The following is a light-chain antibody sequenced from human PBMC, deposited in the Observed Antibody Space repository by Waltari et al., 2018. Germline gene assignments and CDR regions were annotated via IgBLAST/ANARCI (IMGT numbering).Light chain of an antibody. CDR2: GAS. CDR3: QQSYSTLPFT. J-gene: IGKJ3*01. V-gene: IGKV1-39*01. CDR1: QSISNH. Sequence: DIQMTQSPSSLSASVGDRVTITCRASQSISNHLNWYQQKPGEAPKLLIYGASRLQSGVPSRFSGSGSGTDFALTISSLQPEDFATYYCQQSYSTLPFTFGPGTKV.